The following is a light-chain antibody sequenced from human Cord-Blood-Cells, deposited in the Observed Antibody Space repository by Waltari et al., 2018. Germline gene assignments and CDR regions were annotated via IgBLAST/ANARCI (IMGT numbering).Light chain of an antibody. Sequence: QSVLTPPPSASGTPGQRVTISCSGSSSNIGSNYVYWYHQLPGTAPKLLIYRNNQRPSGVPDRFSGSKSGTSASLAISGLRSEDEADYYCAAWDDSLSGWVFGGGTKLTVL. CDR2: RNN. CDR1: SSNIGSNY. V-gene: IGLV1-47*01. CDR3: AAWDDSLSGWV. J-gene: IGLJ3*02.